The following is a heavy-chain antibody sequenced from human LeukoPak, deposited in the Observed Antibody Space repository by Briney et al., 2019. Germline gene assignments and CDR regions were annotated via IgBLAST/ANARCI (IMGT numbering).Heavy chain of an antibody. D-gene: IGHD6-19*01. J-gene: IGHJ4*02. Sequence: GRSLRLSCAASGFTFSSYGMHWVRQAPGKGLEWVAVIWYDGSNKYYADSVKGRFTISRDNSKNTLYLQMNSLRSEDTAVYYCARGGSLAVALHLYYFDYWGQGTLVTVSS. V-gene: IGHV3-33*01. CDR2: IWYDGSNK. CDR1: GFTFSSYG. CDR3: ARGGSLAVALHLYYFDY.